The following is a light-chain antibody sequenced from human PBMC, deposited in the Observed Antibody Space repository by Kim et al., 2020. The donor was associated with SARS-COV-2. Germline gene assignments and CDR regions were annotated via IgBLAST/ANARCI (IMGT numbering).Light chain of an antibody. CDR1: QSVRSTY. CDR3: QQYGDPTRT. V-gene: IGKV3-20*01. CDR2: TAS. Sequence: SPAERATPSCTARQSVRSTYLPWYQQNPGQPPRLLIYTASTRATGIPDRFSGSGSETYFPLTISRLEPEDFAVYSCQQYGDPTRTFGQGTKVDIK. J-gene: IGKJ1*01.